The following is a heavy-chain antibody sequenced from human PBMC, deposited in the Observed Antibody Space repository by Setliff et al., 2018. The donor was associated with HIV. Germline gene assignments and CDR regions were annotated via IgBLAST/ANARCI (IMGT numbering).Heavy chain of an antibody. CDR3: AKLLPAADMAREIDS. CDR2: FYYSGSS. V-gene: IGHV4-39*01. J-gene: IGHJ4*02. Sequence: PSENLALTCAVSGDSISRRIYYWGWIRQPPGKGLEWIGNFYYSGSSHYNPALKSRVTISVDTSKNQFSLKLISVSAADTAVYYCAKLLPAADMAREIDSWGQGTLGTVSS. CDR1: GDSISRRIYY. D-gene: IGHD6-25*01.